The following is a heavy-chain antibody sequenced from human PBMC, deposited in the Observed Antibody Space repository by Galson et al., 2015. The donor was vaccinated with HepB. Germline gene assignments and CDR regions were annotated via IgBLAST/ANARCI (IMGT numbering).Heavy chain of an antibody. Sequence: SLRLSCAVSGFTFSSLWMNWVRQAPGKGLEWVANINQDGSEKYYVDSVKGRFTISRDNAKNALYLQMNSLRAEDTAVYYCARNRGSDHWGQGTLVTVSS. J-gene: IGHJ4*02. CDR2: INQDGSEK. CDR3: ARNRGSDH. V-gene: IGHV3-7*03. CDR1: GFTFSSLW. D-gene: IGHD2-15*01.